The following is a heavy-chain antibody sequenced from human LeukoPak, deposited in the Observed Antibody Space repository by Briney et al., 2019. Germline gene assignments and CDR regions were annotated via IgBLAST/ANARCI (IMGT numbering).Heavy chain of an antibody. CDR2: IYYSGST. CDR1: GGSISSYY. D-gene: IGHD3-10*01. Sequence: SETLSLTCTVSGGSISSYYWSWIRQPPGKGLEWIGYIYYSGSTNYNPSLKSRVTISVDTSKNQFSLKLSSVTAADTAVYYCARAPIYGSGSYYFLDYWGQGTLVTVSS. CDR3: ARAPIYGSGSYYFLDY. J-gene: IGHJ4*02. V-gene: IGHV4-59*12.